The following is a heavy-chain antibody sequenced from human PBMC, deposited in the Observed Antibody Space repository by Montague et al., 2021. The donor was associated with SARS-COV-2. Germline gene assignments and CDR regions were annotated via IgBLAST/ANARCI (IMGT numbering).Heavy chain of an antibody. J-gene: IGHJ5*02. CDR2: ISGGGDRK. Sequence: SLRLSCAASGFTFSRYTISWVRQAPGKGLEWVSGISGGGDRKYYADSVKGRLTISRDNSKNTVYVQMNSLRVEDTAVYYCAKFSRDSSGVAWGQGTLVTVPS. CDR3: AKFSRDSSGVA. CDR1: GFTFSRYT. D-gene: IGHD3-22*01. V-gene: IGHV3-23*01.